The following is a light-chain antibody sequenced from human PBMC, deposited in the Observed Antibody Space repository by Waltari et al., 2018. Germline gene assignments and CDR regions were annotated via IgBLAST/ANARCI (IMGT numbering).Light chain of an antibody. V-gene: IGLV1-40*01. J-gene: IGLJ3*02. Sequence: QSVLTQPPSDSVAPGQWVTFPCTGYCSNTGPGYDVPRNQPLPVTAPKLLIYGNSNRPSGVPDRFSGSKSGTSASLAITGLQAEDEADYYCQSYDSSLNGWVFGGGTKLTVL. CDR1: CSNTGPGYD. CDR3: QSYDSSLNGWV. CDR2: GNS.